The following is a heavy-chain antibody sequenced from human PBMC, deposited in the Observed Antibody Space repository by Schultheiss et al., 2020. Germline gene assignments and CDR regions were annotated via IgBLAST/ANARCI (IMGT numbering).Heavy chain of an antibody. D-gene: IGHD4-17*01. J-gene: IGHJ4*02. Sequence: GESLKISCAASGFTFSSYAMSWVRQAPGKGLEWVSAISGSGGSTYYADSVEGRFTISRDNSKSTLFLQMNSLRVEDTAVYYCAKGGFTVATSFDYWGQGTLVTVSS. CDR2: ISGSGGST. CDR1: GFTFSSYA. V-gene: IGHV3-23*01. CDR3: AKGGFTVATSFDY.